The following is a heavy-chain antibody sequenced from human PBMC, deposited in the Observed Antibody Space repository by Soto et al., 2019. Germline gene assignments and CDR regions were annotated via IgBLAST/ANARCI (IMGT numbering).Heavy chain of an antibody. D-gene: IGHD1-1*01. J-gene: IGHJ4*02. CDR2: IVPSGDTT. V-gene: IGHV3-23*01. Sequence: EVQLLQSGGGLVQPGGSLRLSCAASGFTFNTFAMNWLRQPPGKGLEWVSTIVPSGDTTYYLDSVKGRFTISRDNSKDTLFLHMNSLRADDTAVYYCAKRGYGGRHLDWWGQGALVTVSS. CDR3: AKRGYGGRHLDW. CDR1: GFTFNTFA.